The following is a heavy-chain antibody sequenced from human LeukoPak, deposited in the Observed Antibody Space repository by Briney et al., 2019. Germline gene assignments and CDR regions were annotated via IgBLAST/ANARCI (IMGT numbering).Heavy chain of an antibody. J-gene: IGHJ3*02. CDR2: IYTSGST. CDR1: GGSISSYY. V-gene: IGHV4-4*07. Sequence: PSETLSLTCTVSGGSISSYYWSWIRQPAGKGLEWNGRIYTSGSTNYNPSLKSRVTISVDTSKSQFSLKLSSVTAADTAVYYCARSWIQLWFAAFDIWGQGTMVTVSS. CDR3: ARSWIQLWFAAFDI. D-gene: IGHD5-18*01.